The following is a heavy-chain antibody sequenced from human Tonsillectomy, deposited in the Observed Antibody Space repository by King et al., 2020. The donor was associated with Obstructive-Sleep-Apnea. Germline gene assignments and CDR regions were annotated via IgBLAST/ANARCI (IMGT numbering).Heavy chain of an antibody. CDR1: GFSLSNARMG. Sequence: VTLKESGPVLVKPTETLTLTCTVSGFSLSNARMGGSWIRQPPGKALEWLAHIFSNDEESYRTSLKSRLSISKDTTKSQVVLTMTNMDPVDTATYYCARLRTIFGVIITYYFDYWGQGTLVTVSS. J-gene: IGHJ4*02. V-gene: IGHV2-26*01. CDR2: IFSNDEE. CDR3: ARLRTIFGVIITYYFDY. D-gene: IGHD3-3*01.